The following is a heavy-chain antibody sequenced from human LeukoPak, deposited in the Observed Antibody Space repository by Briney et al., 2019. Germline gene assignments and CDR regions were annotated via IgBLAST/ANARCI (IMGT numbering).Heavy chain of an antibody. V-gene: IGHV1-2*06. J-gene: IGHJ4*02. CDR2: INPNSGGT. Sequence: ASVKVSCKAFGYTFTGYYMHWVRQAPGQGLEWMGRINPNSGGTNYAQKFQGRVTMTRDTSISTAYMELSRLRSDDTAVYYCARDIAVAGFQDYWGQGTLVTVSS. CDR1: GYTFTGYY. D-gene: IGHD6-19*01. CDR3: ARDIAVAGFQDY.